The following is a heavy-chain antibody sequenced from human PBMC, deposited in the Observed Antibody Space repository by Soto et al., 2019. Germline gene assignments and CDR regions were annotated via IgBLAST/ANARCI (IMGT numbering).Heavy chain of an antibody. V-gene: IGHV4-39*01. CDR2: IYYSGST. CDR3: ARRLYYDSSGFEGGGMDV. Sequence: SETLSLTCTVSGGSIRSSSYYWWWIRQPPGQGREWIGGIYYSGSTYYNPSLKSRVTISVDTSKNQFSLKLSSVTAADTAVYYCARRLYYDSSGFEGGGMDVWGQGTTVTVS. J-gene: IGHJ6*02. CDR1: GGSIRSSSYY. D-gene: IGHD3-22*01.